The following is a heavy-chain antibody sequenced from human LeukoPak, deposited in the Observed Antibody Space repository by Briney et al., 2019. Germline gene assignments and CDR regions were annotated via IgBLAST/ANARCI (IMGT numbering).Heavy chain of an antibody. J-gene: IGHJ4*02. CDR2: ISWSSGSI. V-gene: IGHV3-9*01. D-gene: IGHD3-10*01. CDR1: GFTFDDYA. CDR3: AKDMGSGGSGSYLFDN. Sequence: PGGSLRLSCAASGFTFDDYAMHWVRQPPGKGLEWVSGISWSSGSIGYADSVKGRFTISRDNAKNSVYLQMNSLRAEDTAVYYCAKDMGSGGSGSYLFDNWGQGTLVTVSS.